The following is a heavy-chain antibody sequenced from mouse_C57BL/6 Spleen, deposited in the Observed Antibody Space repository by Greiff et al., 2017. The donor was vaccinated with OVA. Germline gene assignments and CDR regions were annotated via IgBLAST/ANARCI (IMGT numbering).Heavy chain of an antibody. D-gene: IGHD4-1*01. J-gene: IGHJ1*03. Sequence: EVQGVESGGGLVKPGGSLKLSCAASGFTFSSYAMSWVRQTPEKRLEWVATISAGGSYTYYPDNVKGRFTISRDNAKNNLYLQMSHLKSEDTAMYYCARDPLTLEGYWYFDVWGTGTTVTVSS. CDR2: ISAGGSYT. V-gene: IGHV5-4*01. CDR1: GFTFSSYA. CDR3: ARDPLTLEGYWYFDV.